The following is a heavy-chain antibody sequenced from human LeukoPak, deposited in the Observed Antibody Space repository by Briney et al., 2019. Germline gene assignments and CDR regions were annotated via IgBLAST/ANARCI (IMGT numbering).Heavy chain of an antibody. CDR1: GFTFDDYA. CDR3: AKGGIHRGYYYYYMDV. CDR2: INWSGDRI. Sequence: GGSLRLSCAASGFTFDDYAMHWVRQAPGKGLEWVSGINWSGDRIGYADSVKGRFTISRDNAKKSLYLQMNSLRTEDTALYYCAKGGIHRGYYYYYMDVWGKGTTVTISS. D-gene: IGHD6-13*01. V-gene: IGHV3-9*01. J-gene: IGHJ6*03.